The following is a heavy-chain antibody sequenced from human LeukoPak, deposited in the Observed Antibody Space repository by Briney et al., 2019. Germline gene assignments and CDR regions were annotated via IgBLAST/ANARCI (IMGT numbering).Heavy chain of an antibody. CDR3: AKDHLDYGDYQGDFDY. J-gene: IGHJ4*02. CDR2: ISSSGYST. V-gene: IGHV3-23*01. CDR1: GSTFSSYA. D-gene: IGHD4-17*01. Sequence: GGSLRLSCAASGSTFSSYAMSWVRQAPGKGLEWVSAISSSGYSTYYADSVKGRFTISRDNSKNTLYLQMNSLRVEDTAVYYCAKDHLDYGDYQGDFDYWGQGTLVTVSS.